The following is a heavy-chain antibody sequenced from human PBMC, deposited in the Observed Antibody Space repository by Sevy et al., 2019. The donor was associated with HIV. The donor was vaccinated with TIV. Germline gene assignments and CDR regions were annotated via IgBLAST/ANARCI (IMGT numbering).Heavy chain of an antibody. CDR1: GFTFDNYA. Sequence: GGSLRLSCAASGFTFDNYAMAWVRKAPGKGLVWSPAISVSGRLSSADSVKGRFTISRDSSKKMIYLHLNSLRADDTATYYCAKDGYSSGLLYYFDHWGQGTLVTVSS. CDR2: ISVSGRL. V-gene: IGHV3-23*01. CDR3: AKDGYSSGLLYYFDH. J-gene: IGHJ4*02. D-gene: IGHD6-19*01.